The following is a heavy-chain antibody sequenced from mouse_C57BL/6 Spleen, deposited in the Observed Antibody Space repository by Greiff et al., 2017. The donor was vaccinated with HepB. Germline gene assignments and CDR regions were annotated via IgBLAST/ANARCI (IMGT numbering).Heavy chain of an antibody. D-gene: IGHD2-4*01. CDR1: GYTFTSYW. V-gene: IGHV1-64*01. J-gene: IGHJ3*01. CDR2: IHPNSGST. Sequence: QVQLQQSGAELVKPGASVKLSCKASGYTFTSYWMHWVKQRPGQGLEWIGMIHPNSGSTNYNEKFKSKATLTVDKSSSTAYMQLSSLTSEDSAVYYCASPYYECSWFAYWGQGTLVTVSA. CDR3: ASPYYECSWFAY.